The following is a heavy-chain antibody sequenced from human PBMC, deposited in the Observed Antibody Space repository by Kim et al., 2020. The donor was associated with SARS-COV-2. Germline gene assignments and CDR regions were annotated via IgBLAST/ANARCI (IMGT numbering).Heavy chain of an antibody. CDR1: GFTFSSYW. CDR3: ARDRAPAASYYYYYGMDV. CDR2: IKQDGSEK. J-gene: IGHJ6*02. Sequence: GGSLRLSCAASGFTFSSYWMSWVRQAPGKGLEWVANIKQDGSEKYYVDSVKGRFTISRDNAKNSLYLQMNSLRAEDTAVYYCARDRAPAASYYYYYGMDVWGQGTTVTVSS. V-gene: IGHV3-7*03.